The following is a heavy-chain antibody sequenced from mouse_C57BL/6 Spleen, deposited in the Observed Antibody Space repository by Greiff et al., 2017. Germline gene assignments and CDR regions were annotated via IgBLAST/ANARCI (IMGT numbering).Heavy chain of an antibody. D-gene: IGHD2-1*01. J-gene: IGHJ1*03. CDR3: ALWYNWYFDV. CDR2: IYPGDGDT. V-gene: IGHV1-80*01. Sequence: LLESGAELVKPGASVKISCKASGYAFSSYWMNWVKQRPGKGLEWIGQIYPGDGDTNYNGKFKGKATLTADKSSSTAYMQLSSLTSEDSAVYFCALWYNWYFDVWGTGTTVTVSS. CDR1: GYAFSSYW.